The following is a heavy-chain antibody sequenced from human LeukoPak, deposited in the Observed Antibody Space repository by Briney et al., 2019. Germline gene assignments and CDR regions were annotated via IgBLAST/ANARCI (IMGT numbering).Heavy chain of an antibody. V-gene: IGHV3-23*01. CDR3: AKDKWAPTVPTFYNY. CDR2: ISGSGGST. J-gene: IGHJ4*02. Sequence: TGGSLRLSCTPSVFTFSSYTMSWVRQAPGRGLEWVSGISGSGGSTYYADSVKGRFTISRDNSKNTLYLQMNSLRAEDTAVYYCAKDKWAPTVPTFYNYWGQGTLVTVSS. D-gene: IGHD4-17*01. CDR1: VFTFSSYT.